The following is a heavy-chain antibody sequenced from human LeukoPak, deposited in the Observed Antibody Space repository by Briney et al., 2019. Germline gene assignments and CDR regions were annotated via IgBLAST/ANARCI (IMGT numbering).Heavy chain of an antibody. Sequence: SETLTLTCRFIGGSVTGHSWTWIRQSPGKGLEWVGDIDYSGNTKENPSLKSRVSFSLDGPKNQFSLRLTSVTPADTAVYFCATLYCARAGCRNWNLDVWGTGTIVTVSS. D-gene: IGHD2-21*01. J-gene: IGHJ6*04. CDR1: GGSVTGHS. CDR3: ATLYCARAGCRNWNLDV. CDR2: IDYSGNT. V-gene: IGHV4-59*02.